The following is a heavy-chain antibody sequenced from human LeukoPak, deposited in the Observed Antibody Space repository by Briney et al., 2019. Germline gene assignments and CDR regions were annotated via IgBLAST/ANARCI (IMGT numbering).Heavy chain of an antibody. CDR2: IYYSGST. CDR3: ATTIKRITIRNWYFDL. CDR1: GGSISSSSYY. V-gene: IGHV4-39*01. J-gene: IGHJ2*01. Sequence: PSETLSLTCTVSGGSISSSSYYWGWIRQPPGKGLEWIGSIYYSGSTYYNPSLKSRVTISVDTSKNQFSLKLSSVTAADTAVYYCATTIKRITIRNWYFDLWGRSTLVTVSS. D-gene: IGHD3-10*01.